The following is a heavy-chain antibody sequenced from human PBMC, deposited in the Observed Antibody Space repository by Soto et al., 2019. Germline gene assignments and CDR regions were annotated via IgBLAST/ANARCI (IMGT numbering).Heavy chain of an antibody. CDR2: ISGSGGST. CDR3: AKDALRDIVATTGGDY. D-gene: IGHD5-12*01. CDR1: GFTFSSYA. J-gene: IGHJ4*02. Sequence: GGSLRLSCAASGFTFSSYAMSWVRQAPGKGLEWVSAISGSGGSTYYADSVKGRFTISRDNSKNTLYLQMNSLRAEDTAVYYCAKDALRDIVATTGGDYWGQGTLVTVSS. V-gene: IGHV3-23*01.